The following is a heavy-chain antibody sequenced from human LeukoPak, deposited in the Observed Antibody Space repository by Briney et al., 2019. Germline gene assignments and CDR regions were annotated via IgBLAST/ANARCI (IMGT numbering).Heavy chain of an antibody. Sequence: SETLSLTCTVSGGSISSSSYYWGWIRQPPGKGLEWIGSIYYSGSTYYNPSLKSRVTISVDTSKNQFSLKLSSVTAADTAVYYCARDTMNYYDSSGPFDYWGQGTLVTVSS. D-gene: IGHD3-22*01. V-gene: IGHV4-39*07. CDR3: ARDTMNYYDSSGPFDY. CDR1: GGSISSSSYY. J-gene: IGHJ4*02. CDR2: IYYSGST.